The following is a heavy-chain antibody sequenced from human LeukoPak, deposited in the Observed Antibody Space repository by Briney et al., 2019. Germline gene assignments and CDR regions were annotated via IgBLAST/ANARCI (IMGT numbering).Heavy chain of an antibody. V-gene: IGHV3-74*03. D-gene: IGHD3-16*01. CDR2: INSDGSST. J-gene: IGHJ4*02. CDR1: GFTFSRYW. Sequence: GSLRLSCAASGFTFSRYWMQWVRQAPGKGLVWVSHINSDGSSTTYADSVKGRFTTSRDNAKNTLYLQMNGLRDEDTAVYYCVRDNFGVDYWGQGTLVTVSS. CDR3: VRDNFGVDY.